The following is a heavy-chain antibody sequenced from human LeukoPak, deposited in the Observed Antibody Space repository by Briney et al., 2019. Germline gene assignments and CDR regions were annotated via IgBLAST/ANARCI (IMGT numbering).Heavy chain of an antibody. CDR1: GFTFSSYA. Sequence: PGRSLRLSCAASGFTFSSYAMHWVRQAPGKGLEWVAVISYDGSNKYYADSVKGRFTISRDNSKNTLYLQMNSMRAEDTAVYYCARDAPGACLDYWGQGTLVTVSS. J-gene: IGHJ4*02. CDR2: ISYDGSNK. CDR3: ARDAPGACLDY. V-gene: IGHV3-30-3*01. D-gene: IGHD3-10*01.